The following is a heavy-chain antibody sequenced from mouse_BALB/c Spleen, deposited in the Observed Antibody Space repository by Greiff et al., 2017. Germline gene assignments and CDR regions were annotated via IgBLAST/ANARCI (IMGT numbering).Heavy chain of an antibody. CDR1: GFSLTSYD. J-gene: IGHJ3*01. Sequence: VQLVESGPGLVAPSQSLSITCTVSGFSLTSYDISWIRQPPGKGLEWLGVIWTGGGTNYNSAFMSRLSISKDNSKSQVFLKMNSLQTDDTAIYYCVRDDYWFAYWGQGTLVTVSA. V-gene: IGHV2-9-2*01. CDR2: IWTGGGT. CDR3: VRDDYWFAY. D-gene: IGHD2-4*01.